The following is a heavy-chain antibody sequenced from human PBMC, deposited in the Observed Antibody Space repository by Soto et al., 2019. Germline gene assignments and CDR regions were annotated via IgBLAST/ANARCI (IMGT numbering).Heavy chain of an antibody. CDR3: EASAVAGDALFDY. D-gene: IGHD6-19*01. CDR1: GFTFSSYG. J-gene: IGHJ4*02. Sequence: QVQLVESGGGVVQPGRSLRLSCAASGFTFSSYGMHWVRQAPGKGLEWVAVISYDGSSKYYADSVKGRFTISRDNSKNTLYLQMNSLRPEDTAVYYCEASAVAGDALFDYWGQGTLVTVSS. V-gene: IGHV3-30*03. CDR2: ISYDGSSK.